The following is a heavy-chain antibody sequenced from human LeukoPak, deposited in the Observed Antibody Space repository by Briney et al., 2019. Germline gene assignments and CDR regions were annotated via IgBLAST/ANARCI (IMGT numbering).Heavy chain of an antibody. CDR2: IDHSGRA. V-gene: IGHV4-34*01. Sequence: PGGSLRLSCAASGFTFSDAWMIWIRQPSGKGLEWIGEIDHSGRANYSPSLQSRVTISIDTSKNQFSLILNSVTAADTSVYFCARFDPGLGWAFDYWGQGTLVTVSS. CDR3: ARFDPGLGWAFDY. J-gene: IGHJ4*02. D-gene: IGHD3-16*01. CDR1: GFTFSDAW.